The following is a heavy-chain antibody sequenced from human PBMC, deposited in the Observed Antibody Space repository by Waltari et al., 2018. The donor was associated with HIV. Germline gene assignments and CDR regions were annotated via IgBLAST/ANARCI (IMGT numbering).Heavy chain of an antibody. Sequence: QVQLQQWGAGLLKPSETLSLTCAVYGGSFSSYYWSWIRQPPGKGLEWIGEINHSGSTNYNPSLKSRVTISVDTSKNQFSLKLSSVTAADTAVYYCAREDYYGSGSYLRYCYYMDVWGKGTTVTVSS. CDR1: GGSFSSYY. D-gene: IGHD3-10*01. V-gene: IGHV4-34*01. CDR2: INHSGST. J-gene: IGHJ6*03. CDR3: AREDYYGSGSYLRYCYYMDV.